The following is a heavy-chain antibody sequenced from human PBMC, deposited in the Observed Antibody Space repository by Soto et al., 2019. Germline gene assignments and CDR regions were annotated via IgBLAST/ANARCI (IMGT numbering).Heavy chain of an antibody. CDR2: IYHSGST. CDR1: GGSISSGGYS. D-gene: IGHD6-13*01. J-gene: IGHJ4*02. Sequence: QLQLQESGSGLVKPSQTLSLTCAVSGGSISSGGYSWSWIRQPPGKGLEWIGYIYHSGSTYYNPSLKSRVTISVDRSKHQFSLKLSSVTAADTAVYYCASSHAGAHITAAVHWGQGTLVTVSS. CDR3: ASSHAGAHITAAVH. V-gene: IGHV4-30-2*01.